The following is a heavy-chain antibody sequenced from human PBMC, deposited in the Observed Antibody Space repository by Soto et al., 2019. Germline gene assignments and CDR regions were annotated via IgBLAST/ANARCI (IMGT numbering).Heavy chain of an antibody. V-gene: IGHV3-15*01. CDR1: GFTFSDAW. CDR2: IKGKTEGGTI. J-gene: IGHJ4*02. Sequence: GGSLRLSCAASGFTFSDAWMSWVRQAPGAGLEWVGLIKGKTEGGTIDYAAPVKARFTISRDASKNALYLQMNSLKTEDTAVYYCTTDPHSTGTKYWGQGTLVTVSS. CDR3: TTDPHSTGTKY. D-gene: IGHD1-1*01.